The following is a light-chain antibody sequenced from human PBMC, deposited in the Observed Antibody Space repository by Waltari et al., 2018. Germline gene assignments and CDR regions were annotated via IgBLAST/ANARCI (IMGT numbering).Light chain of an antibody. CDR1: SSDVGGYNY. V-gene: IGLV2-11*01. CDR2: DVS. CDR3: CSYAGSYTL. Sequence: QSALTQPRSVSGSPGQSVTISCTGTSSDVGGYNYVSWYQQHPGKAPKLMIYDVSKRPSGVPDRFSGSKSGNPASLTISGLQAEDEAEYYCCSYAGSYTLFGGGTKLTVL. J-gene: IGLJ2*01.